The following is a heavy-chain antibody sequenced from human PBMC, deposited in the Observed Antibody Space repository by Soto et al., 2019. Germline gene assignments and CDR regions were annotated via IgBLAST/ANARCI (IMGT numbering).Heavy chain of an antibody. CDR3: ARDLYSGGFGANWFDP. J-gene: IGHJ5*02. CDR1: GGSISSYY. V-gene: IGHV4-59*01. D-gene: IGHD1-26*01. CDR2: IYYSGST. Sequence: PSETLSLTCTVSGGSISSYYWSWIRQPPGKGLEWIGYIYYSGSTNYNPSLKSRVTISVDTSKNQSSLKLSSVTAADTAVYYCARDLYSGGFGANWFDPWGQGTLVTVSS.